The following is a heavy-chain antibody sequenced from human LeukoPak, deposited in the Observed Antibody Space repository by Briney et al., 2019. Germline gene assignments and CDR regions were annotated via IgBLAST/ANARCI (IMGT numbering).Heavy chain of an antibody. D-gene: IGHD3-22*01. J-gene: IGHJ1*01. CDR2: IYYSGRT. CDR1: GDSVSRSDSY. Sequence: SEALSLTCSVSGDSVSRSDSYWDWIRQPPGKGLQWIGTIYYSGRTYYSPSLKSRVTMSVDTSNNQFSLNLRSVTAADTAVYYCARRRYYDGSGYLEWGQGTLLSVSS. V-gene: IGHV4-39*01. CDR3: ARRRYYDGSGYLE.